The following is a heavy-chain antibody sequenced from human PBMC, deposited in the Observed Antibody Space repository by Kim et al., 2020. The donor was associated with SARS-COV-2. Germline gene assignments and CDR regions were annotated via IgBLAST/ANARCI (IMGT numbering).Heavy chain of an antibody. CDR3: ARGPSEYYDFWSGPNLNWFDP. J-gene: IGHJ5*02. D-gene: IGHD3-3*01. Sequence: SETPSLTCTVSGGSISSGSYYWSWIRQHPGKGLEWIGYIYYSGSTYYNPSLKSRVTISVDTSKNQFSLKLSSVTAADTAVYYCARGPSEYYDFWSGPNLNWFDPWGQGTLVTVSS. CDR2: IYYSGST. V-gene: IGHV4-31*03. CDR1: GGSISSGSYY.